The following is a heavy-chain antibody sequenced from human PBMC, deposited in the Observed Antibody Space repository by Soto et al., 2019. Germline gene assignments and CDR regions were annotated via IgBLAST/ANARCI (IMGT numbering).Heavy chain of an antibody. CDR2: ISGSGGST. CDR3: AKDPNDSSGYYLSYFDY. D-gene: IGHD3-22*01. CDR1: GFTFSSYA. J-gene: IGHJ4*02. V-gene: IGHV3-23*01. Sequence: EVQLLESGGDLVQPGGSLRLSCAASGFTFSSYAMSWVRQAPGKGLEWVSAISGSGGSTYYADSVKGRFTISRDNSKNTLYLQMNSLRAEDTAVYYCAKDPNDSSGYYLSYFDYWGQGTLVTVSS.